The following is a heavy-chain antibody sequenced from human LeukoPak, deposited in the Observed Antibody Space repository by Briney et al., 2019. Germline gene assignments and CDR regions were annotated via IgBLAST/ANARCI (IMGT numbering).Heavy chain of an antibody. V-gene: IGHV3-30*18. CDR3: AKGSSWYGGEYFQH. J-gene: IGHJ1*01. D-gene: IGHD6-13*01. CDR1: GFTFSSYG. Sequence: PGRSLRLSCAASGFTFSSYGMHWVRQAPGKGLEWVAVILYDGSNKYYADSVKGRFTISRDNSKNTLYLQMNSLRAEDTAVYYCAKGSSWYGGEYFQHWGQGTLVTVSS. CDR2: ILYDGSNK.